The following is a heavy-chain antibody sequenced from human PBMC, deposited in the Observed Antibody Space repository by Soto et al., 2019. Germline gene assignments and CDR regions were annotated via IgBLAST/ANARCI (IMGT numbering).Heavy chain of an antibody. Sequence: QVQLQESGPGLAKPSETLSLTCTVSGVSVSSAVYYWSWIRQAPGKELEWIGYIFYTGSANYNPSLKSRVTLSIDTSRNQFSLRLDSVTAADTAVYYSARDGERAMAGAFNIWGQGTTVTVSS. V-gene: IGHV4-61*08. CDR3: ARDGERAMAGAFNI. CDR2: IFYTGSA. CDR1: GVSVSSAVYY. J-gene: IGHJ3*02. D-gene: IGHD1-1*01.